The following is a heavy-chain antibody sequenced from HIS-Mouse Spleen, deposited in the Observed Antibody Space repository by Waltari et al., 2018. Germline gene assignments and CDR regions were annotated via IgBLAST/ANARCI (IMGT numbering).Heavy chain of an antibody. Sequence: QVQLQQSAPGLVKPSQTLSLTSPISVDSVTSNSAAWNWIRHSPSRGLEWLGRTYYRSKWYNDYAVSVKSRITINPDTSKNQFSLQLNSVTPEDTAVYYCARGDWGWVGYFDYWGQGTLVTVSS. D-gene: IGHD7-27*01. CDR3: ARGDWGWVGYFDY. CDR2: TYYRSKWYN. J-gene: IGHJ4*02. CDR1: VDSVTSNSAA. V-gene: IGHV6-1*01.